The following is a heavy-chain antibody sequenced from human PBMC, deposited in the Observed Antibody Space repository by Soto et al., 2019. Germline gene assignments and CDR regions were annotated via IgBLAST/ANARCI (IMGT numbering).Heavy chain of an antibody. D-gene: IGHD2-15*01. CDR2: IYHSGST. CDR1: SGSISSSNW. CDR3: AKVVAATPATYYYYYMDV. Sequence: SETLSLTCAVSSGSISSSNWWSWVRQPPGKGLEWIGEIYHSGSTNYNPSLKSRATISVDKSKNQFSLKLSSVTAADTAVYYCAKVVAATPATYYYYYMDVWGKGTTVTVSS. J-gene: IGHJ6*03. V-gene: IGHV4-4*02.